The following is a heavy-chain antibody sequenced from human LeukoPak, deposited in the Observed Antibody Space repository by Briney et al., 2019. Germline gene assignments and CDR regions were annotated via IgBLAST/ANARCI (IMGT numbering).Heavy chain of an antibody. D-gene: IGHD6-13*01. CDR1: GFTFSSYA. CDR2: ISGSGGST. CDR3: AKHPLSQYSSSLY. Sequence: PGGSLRLSCAASGFTFSSYAMSWVRQAPGEGLEWVSAISGSGGSTYYADSVKGRFTISRDNSKNTLYLQMNSLRAEDTAVYYCAKHPLSQYSSSLYWGHGTLVTVSS. J-gene: IGHJ4*01. V-gene: IGHV3-23*01.